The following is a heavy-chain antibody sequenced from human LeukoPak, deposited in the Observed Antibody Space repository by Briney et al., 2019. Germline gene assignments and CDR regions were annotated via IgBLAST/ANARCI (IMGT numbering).Heavy chain of an antibody. D-gene: IGHD2-15*01. J-gene: IGHJ4*02. Sequence: GGSLRLSCAASGFTFSSYEMNWVRQAPGKGLEWVSYISSSGSTIYYADSVKGRFTISRDNAKNSLYLQMDSLRAEDTAVYYCARRAGSYSHSYDYWGQGTLVTVSS. CDR1: GFTFSSYE. V-gene: IGHV3-48*03. CDR3: ARRAGSYSHSYDY. CDR2: ISSSGSTI.